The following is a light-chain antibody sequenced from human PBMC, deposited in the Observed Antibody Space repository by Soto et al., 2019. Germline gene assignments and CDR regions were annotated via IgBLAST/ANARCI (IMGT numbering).Light chain of an antibody. V-gene: IGKV3-20*01. Sequence: DIVLTQSPGTLSLSPGERATLSCRASQSISSNYLAWYQQKPGQAPRLLIYVASSRATGVPDRFGGSGSGTDFTLTISRLEPEEFAVFYCQQYDASPYTFGQGTKLEIK. CDR3: QQYDASPYT. CDR1: QSISSNY. J-gene: IGKJ2*01. CDR2: VAS.